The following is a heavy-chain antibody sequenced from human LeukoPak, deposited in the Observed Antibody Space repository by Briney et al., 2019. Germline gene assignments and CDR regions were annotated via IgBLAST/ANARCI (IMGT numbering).Heavy chain of an antibody. Sequence: SETLSLTCAVSGGSISSSNWWSWVRQPPGKGLEWIGEIYHSGSTNYNPSLKSRVTISVDTSKNQVSLKLSSVTAADTAVYYCARGPTMPGRPGFDYWGQGTLVTVSS. CDR1: GGSISSSNW. J-gene: IGHJ4*02. D-gene: IGHD6-6*01. CDR3: ARGPTMPGRPGFDY. V-gene: IGHV4-4*02. CDR2: IYHSGST.